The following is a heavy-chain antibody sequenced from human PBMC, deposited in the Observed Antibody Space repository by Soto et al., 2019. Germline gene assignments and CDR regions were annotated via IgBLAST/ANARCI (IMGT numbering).Heavy chain of an antibody. CDR3: SRALLFVKVGFYR. CDR2: IYSAGGI. J-gene: IGHJ5*02. D-gene: IGHD3-16*02. V-gene: IGHV3-53*01. CDR1: VLTDSNTY. Sequence: PEGFLRFSCAACVLTDSNTYMTWVRYPPVKWLECVSVIYSAGGINYSYSVKCRFIISRDNSKNTLYFQMYSLRAEDTVVYYFSRALLFVKVGFYRWGRGSLV.